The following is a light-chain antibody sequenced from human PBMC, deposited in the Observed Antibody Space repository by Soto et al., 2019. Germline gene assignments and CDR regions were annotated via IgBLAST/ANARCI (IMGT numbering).Light chain of an antibody. CDR3: QQRSNWPPLT. CDR2: DAS. J-gene: IGKJ4*01. Sequence: EIVLTQSPATLSLSPGERATLSWRASQSVSSYLAWYQQKPGQSPRLLIYDASNRATGIPARFSGSGSGTDFTLTISSLEPEDFAVYYCQQRSNWPPLTFGGGTKVDI. V-gene: IGKV3-11*01. CDR1: QSVSSY.